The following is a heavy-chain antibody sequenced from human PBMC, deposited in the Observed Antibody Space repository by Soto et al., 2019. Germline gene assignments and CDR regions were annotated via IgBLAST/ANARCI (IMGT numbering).Heavy chain of an antibody. CDR3: ARDRMGYCSSTSCLYSGYDGVWGMDV. J-gene: IGHJ6*02. D-gene: IGHD2-2*01. CDR1: GYYINNGYY. Sequence: KPSETLSLTCAVSGYYINNGYYWAWIRQPPGKGLEWIGNFYHSGPTYYNPSLKSRVTISVDRSKNQFSLKLSSVTAADTAVYYCARDRMGYCSSTSCLYSGYDGVWGMDVWGQGTTVTVSS. V-gene: IGHV4-38-2*02. CDR2: FYHSGPT.